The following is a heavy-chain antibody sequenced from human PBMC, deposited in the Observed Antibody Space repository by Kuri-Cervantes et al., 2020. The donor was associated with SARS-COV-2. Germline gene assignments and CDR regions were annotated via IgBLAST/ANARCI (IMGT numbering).Heavy chain of an antibody. CDR3: AKDFWDIVVVPAPSFDY. CDR1: GFTFSSYW. D-gene: IGHD2-2*01. V-gene: IGHV3-74*01. J-gene: IGHJ4*02. CDR2: INSDGSST. Sequence: GESLKISCAASGFTFSSYWMHWVRQAPGKGLVWVSRINSDGSSTSYADSVKGRFTISRDNAKNTLYLQMNSLRAEDTAVYYCAKDFWDIVVVPAPSFDYWGQGTLVTVSS.